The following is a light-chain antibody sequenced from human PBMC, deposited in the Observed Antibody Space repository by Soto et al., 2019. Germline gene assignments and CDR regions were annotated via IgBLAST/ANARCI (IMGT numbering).Light chain of an antibody. CDR3: QQYNSLST. CDR2: KAS. CDR1: QSISSW. V-gene: IGKV1-5*03. J-gene: IGKJ2*01. Sequence: DIQMTQSPSTLSASVGDRVTITCRASQSISSWLAWYQQKPGKAPKLLIYKASSLESGVPSRFSGSGSGTDFTLTISSLQPDDFATYYCQQYNSLSTFGQGTKLEI.